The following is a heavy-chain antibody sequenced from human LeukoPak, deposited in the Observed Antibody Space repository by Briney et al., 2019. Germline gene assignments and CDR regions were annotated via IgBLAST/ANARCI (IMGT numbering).Heavy chain of an antibody. J-gene: IGHJ4*02. CDR3: ARTLDSGTYDTFDF. CDR2: ISAYYGNT. D-gene: IGHD1-26*01. Sequence: ASVKVSCKASGYTFTNYGITWVRQAPGQGLEWVGWISAYYGNTNYAQKLQGRVTTTTDTSTSTAYMDLRSLTSDDTAVYYCARTLDSGTYDTFDFWGQGTLVTVSS. V-gene: IGHV1-18*01. CDR1: GYTFTNYG.